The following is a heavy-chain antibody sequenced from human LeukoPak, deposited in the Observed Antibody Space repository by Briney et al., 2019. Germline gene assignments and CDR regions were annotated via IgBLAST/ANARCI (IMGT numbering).Heavy chain of an antibody. Sequence: PSETLSLTCTVSGGSISSSSYYWSWIRQPPGKGLEWIGEINHSGSTNYNPSLKSRVTISVDTSKNQFSLKLSSVTAADTAVYYCARGLGPLSPGSLHFFDYWGQGTLVTVSS. CDR1: GGSISSSSYY. CDR2: INHSGST. CDR3: ARGLGPLSPGSLHFFDY. V-gene: IGHV4-39*07. J-gene: IGHJ4*02. D-gene: IGHD7-27*01.